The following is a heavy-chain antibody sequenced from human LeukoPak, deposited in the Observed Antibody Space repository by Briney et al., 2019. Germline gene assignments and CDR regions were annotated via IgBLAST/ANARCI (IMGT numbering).Heavy chain of an antibody. D-gene: IGHD6-6*01. Sequence: APVKVSCKASGYTFTSYGISWVRQAPGQGLEWMGWISAYNGNTNYAQKLQGRVTMTTDTSTSTAYMELRSLRSDDTAVYYCARYSSSASAHDAFDIWGQGTMVTVSS. CDR3: ARYSSSASAHDAFDI. CDR1: GYTFTSYG. CDR2: ISAYNGNT. J-gene: IGHJ3*02. V-gene: IGHV1-18*01.